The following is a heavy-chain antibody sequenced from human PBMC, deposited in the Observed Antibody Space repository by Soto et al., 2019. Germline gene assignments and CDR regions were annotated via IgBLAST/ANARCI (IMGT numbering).Heavy chain of an antibody. CDR2: ISAYNGNT. J-gene: IGHJ6*02. D-gene: IGHD1-26*01. CDR3: ARRGATAYYYYGMDV. V-gene: IGHV1-18*01. CDR1: GYTFTSYG. Sequence: GASVKVSCKASGYTFTSYGISWVRQAPGQGLEWMGWISAYNGNTNYAQKLQGRVTMTTDTPTSTAYMELRSLRSDDTAVYYCARRGATAYYYYGMDVWGQGTTVTVSS.